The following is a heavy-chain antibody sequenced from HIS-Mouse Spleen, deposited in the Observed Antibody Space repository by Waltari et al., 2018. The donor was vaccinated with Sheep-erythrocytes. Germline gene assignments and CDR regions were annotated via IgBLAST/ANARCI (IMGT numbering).Heavy chain of an antibody. D-gene: IGHD3-3*01. J-gene: IGHJ3*02. CDR1: GYTFTGYY. Sequence: QVQLVQSGAEVKKPGASVKVSCKASGYTFTGYYMHWVRQAPGQGLEWMGWINPNSGGTNYAQKFQGRVTMTRDTSISTAYMELSRLRSDDTAVYYCARGYYDIWSGSALGAFDIWGQGTMVTVSS. CDR3: ARGYYDIWSGSALGAFDI. CDR2: INPNSGGT. V-gene: IGHV1-2*02.